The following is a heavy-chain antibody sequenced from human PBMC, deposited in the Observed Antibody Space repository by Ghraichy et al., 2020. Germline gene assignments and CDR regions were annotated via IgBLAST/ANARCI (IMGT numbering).Heavy chain of an antibody. Sequence: SETLSLTCTVSGGSISSYYWTWIRQPPGKGLEYIGYIYYRGSANSNPSLKSRVTISVDTSQNQFSLRLTSVTAADTAVYYCARFYNSGLDYWGQGTLVTVSS. V-gene: IGHV4-59*08. CDR3: ARFYNSGLDY. J-gene: IGHJ4*02. D-gene: IGHD5-24*01. CDR1: GGSISSYY. CDR2: IYYRGSA.